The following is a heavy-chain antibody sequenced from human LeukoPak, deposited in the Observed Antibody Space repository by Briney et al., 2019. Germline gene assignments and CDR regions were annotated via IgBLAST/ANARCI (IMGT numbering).Heavy chain of an antibody. Sequence: ASVKVSCKASGYTFSSYYMHWVRQAPGQGLEWMGWINPNSGGTNYAQKFQGRVTMTRDTSISTAYMELSRLRSDDTAVYYCARDSGRSVGLRGWSFANWFDPWGQGTLVTVSS. CDR2: INPNSGGT. CDR1: GYTFSSYY. J-gene: IGHJ5*02. V-gene: IGHV1-2*02. D-gene: IGHD5-12*01. CDR3: ARDSGRSVGLRGWSFANWFDP.